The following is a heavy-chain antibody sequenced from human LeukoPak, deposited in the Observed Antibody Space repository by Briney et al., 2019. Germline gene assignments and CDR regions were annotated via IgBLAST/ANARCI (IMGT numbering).Heavy chain of an antibody. D-gene: IGHD6-13*01. CDR1: GYTFTSYY. CDR3: ARETDPYSSSLNFDY. V-gene: IGHV1-69*13. J-gene: IGHJ4*02. Sequence: SVKVSCKASGYTFTSYYMHWVRQAPGQGLEWMGGIIPIFGTANYAQKFQGRVTITADESTSTAYMELSSLRSEDTAVYYCARETDPYSSSLNFDYWGQGTLVTVSS. CDR2: IIPIFGTA.